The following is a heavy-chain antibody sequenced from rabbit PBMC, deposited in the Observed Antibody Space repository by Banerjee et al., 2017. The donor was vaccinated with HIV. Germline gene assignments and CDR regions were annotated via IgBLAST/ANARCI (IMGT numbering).Heavy chain of an antibody. CDR1: GFSFSSSYY. CDR2: IITGSSGST. J-gene: IGHJ4*01. CDR3: AREGDDYADGGFDL. Sequence: QSLEEPGGDLVKPGASLTLTCTASGFSFSSSYYMCWVRQAPGKGLEWIGCIITGSSGSTYYASWAKGRFTISKTSSTTVTLKMTSLTVADTATYFCAREGDDYADGGFDLWGQGTLVTVS. D-gene: IGHD2-1*01. V-gene: IGHV1S40*01.